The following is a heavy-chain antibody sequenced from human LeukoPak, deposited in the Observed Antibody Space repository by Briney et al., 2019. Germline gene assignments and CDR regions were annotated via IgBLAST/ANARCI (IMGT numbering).Heavy chain of an antibody. V-gene: IGHV3-23*01. D-gene: IGHD2-2*01. CDR1: GFTFSSYA. CDR2: ITSSGGNA. Sequence: GGSLRLSCAASGFTFSSYAMTWVRQAPGKGLDWVSGITSSGGNADYADSVKGRFTISRDNSKNTLYLQMNSLRAEDTAVYYCAKEITYCSRTSCYVYWYFDLWGRGTLVTVSS. CDR3: AKEITYCSRTSCYVYWYFDL. J-gene: IGHJ2*01.